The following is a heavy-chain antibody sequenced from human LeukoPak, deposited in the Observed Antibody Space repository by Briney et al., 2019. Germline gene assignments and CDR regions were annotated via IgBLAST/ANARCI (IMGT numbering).Heavy chain of an antibody. CDR1: GFTFSSYS. Sequence: GGSLRLSCAASGFTFSSYSMNWVRQAPGKGLEWVSSISSSSSYIYYADSVKGRFTISRDNSKNTLYLQMNSLRAEDTAVYYCARDLEENYYDSSGHYFDYWGQGTLVTVSS. CDR3: ARDLEENYYDSSGHYFDY. CDR2: ISSSSSYI. J-gene: IGHJ4*02. V-gene: IGHV3-21*01. D-gene: IGHD3-22*01.